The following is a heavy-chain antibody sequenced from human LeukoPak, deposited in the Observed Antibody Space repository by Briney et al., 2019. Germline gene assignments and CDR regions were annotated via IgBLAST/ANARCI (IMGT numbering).Heavy chain of an antibody. V-gene: IGHV3-30-3*01. CDR2: ITYDGSEK. D-gene: IGHD4-23*01. J-gene: IGHJ4*02. CDR1: GFTFSNFA. Sequence: QVQLVESGGGVVQPGRSLRLSCAASGFTFSNFAMHWVRQAPGKGLEWVAVITYDGSEKYYADSVKGRFTISRDNSRNTLYLQMNSLRAEDTAVYYCAKGSVVTPSLWGQGTLVTVSS. CDR3: AKGSVVTPSL.